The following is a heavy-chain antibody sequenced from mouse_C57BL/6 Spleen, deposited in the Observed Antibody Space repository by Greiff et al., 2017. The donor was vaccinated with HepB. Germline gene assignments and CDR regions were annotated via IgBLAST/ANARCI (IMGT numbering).Heavy chain of an antibody. J-gene: IGHJ2*01. CDR3: ARDPAPNWVYYFDY. CDR2: ISSGSSTI. V-gene: IGHV5-17*01. CDR1: GFTFSDYG. Sequence: DVMLVESGGGLVKPGGSLKLSCAASGFTFSDYGMHWVRQAPEKGLEWVAYISSGSSTIYYADTVKGRFTISRDNAKNTLFLQMTSLRSEDTAMYYCARDPAPNWVYYFDYWGQGTTLTVSS. D-gene: IGHD4-1*01.